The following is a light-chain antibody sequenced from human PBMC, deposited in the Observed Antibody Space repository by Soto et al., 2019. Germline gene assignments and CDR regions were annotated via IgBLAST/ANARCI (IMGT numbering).Light chain of an antibody. CDR2: GAS. Sequence: EIVLTQSPATLSVSPGERATLSCRASQSVNNNLAWYQQNPGQAPRLLIYGASNRATGVPARFSGSGSGTEFALTISSLQSEDFAIYYCQQYNNWPPNYTFGQGTKLQIK. J-gene: IGKJ2*01. CDR1: QSVNNN. CDR3: QQYNNWPPNYT. V-gene: IGKV3-15*01.